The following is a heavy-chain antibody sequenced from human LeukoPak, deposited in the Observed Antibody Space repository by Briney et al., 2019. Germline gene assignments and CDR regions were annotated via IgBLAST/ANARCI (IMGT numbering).Heavy chain of an antibody. CDR2: ISTYNGNT. D-gene: IGHD1-26*01. J-gene: IGHJ3*02. Sequence: ASVKVSCKASGGTFSSYGINWVRQAPGQGLEWMGWISTYNGNTNYAQKLQGRVTMTTDTSTSTAYMELRSLRSDDTAVYYCARDFRSRNIVGATPDAFDIWGQGTVVTVSS. V-gene: IGHV1-18*01. CDR1: GGTFSSYG. CDR3: ARDFRSRNIVGATPDAFDI.